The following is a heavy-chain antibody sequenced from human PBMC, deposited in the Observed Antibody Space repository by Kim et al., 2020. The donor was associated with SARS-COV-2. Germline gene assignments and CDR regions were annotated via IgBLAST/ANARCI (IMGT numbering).Heavy chain of an antibody. J-gene: IGHJ6*02. Sequence: SETLSLTCAVYGGSFSGYYWSWIRQPPGKGLEWIGEINHSGSTNYNPSLKSRGTISVDTSKNQFSLKLSSGTAADTAVYYCARGRRITMVRIYQGGMDVWGQGTTVTVSS. CDR1: GGSFSGYY. V-gene: IGHV4-34*01. CDR3: ARGRRITMVRIYQGGMDV. CDR2: INHSGST. D-gene: IGHD3-10*01.